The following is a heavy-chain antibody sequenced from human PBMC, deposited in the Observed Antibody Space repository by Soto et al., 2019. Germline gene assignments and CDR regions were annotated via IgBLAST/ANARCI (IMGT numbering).Heavy chain of an antibody. D-gene: IGHD2-15*01. CDR3: ARDSRCSGGSCYHFDY. CDR2: IYYSGST. J-gene: IGHJ4*02. V-gene: IGHV4-31*03. Sequence: LSLTCTVSGGSISSCGYYWSWIRQHPGKGLEWIGYIYYSGSTYYNPSLKSRVTISVDTSKNQFSLKLSSVTAADTAVYYCARDSRCSGGSCYHFDYWGQGTLVTVSS. CDR1: GGSISSCGYY.